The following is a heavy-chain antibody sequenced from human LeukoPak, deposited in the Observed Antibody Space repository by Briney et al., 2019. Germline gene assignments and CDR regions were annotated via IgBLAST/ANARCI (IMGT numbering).Heavy chain of an antibody. Sequence: SETLSLTCTVSGGSTSSSNYYWGWIRQPPGKGLEWIGGTHYSGNTYYNPSLKSRVTISVDTSKNQFSLKLSSVTAADTAVYYCARLGAGPTYYDFWSGYSSFYFDYWGQGTLVTVSS. CDR2: THYSGNT. V-gene: IGHV4-39*01. D-gene: IGHD3-3*01. CDR1: GGSTSSSNYY. CDR3: ARLGAGPTYYDFWSGYSSFYFDY. J-gene: IGHJ4*02.